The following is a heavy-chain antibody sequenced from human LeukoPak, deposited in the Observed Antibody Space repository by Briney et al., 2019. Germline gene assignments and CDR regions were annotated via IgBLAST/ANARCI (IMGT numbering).Heavy chain of an antibody. Sequence: SVKVSCKASGGTFSSYAISWVRQAPGQGLEWMGGIIPIFGTANYAQKFQGRVTITADKSTSTAYMELSSLRSEDTAVYYCARDCGGGSCYPGSWGQGTLVTVSS. D-gene: IGHD2-15*01. J-gene: IGHJ5*02. CDR2: IIPIFGTA. CDR3: ARDCGGGSCYPGS. V-gene: IGHV1-69*06. CDR1: GGTFSSYA.